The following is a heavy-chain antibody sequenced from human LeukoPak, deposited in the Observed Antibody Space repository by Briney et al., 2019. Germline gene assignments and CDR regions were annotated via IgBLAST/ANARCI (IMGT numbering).Heavy chain of an antibody. CDR3: VKSGGLRAFSEWSESGY. J-gene: IGHJ4*02. Sequence: PGGSLRLSCAASGFTFSSYAMAWARQAPWKGLEWVSIISVSGVDTYYADSVKGRFTISRDNSRNTLSLQMSSLRADDTAIYYCVKSGGLRAFSEWSESGYWGQGTLVTVSS. CDR2: ISVSGVDT. V-gene: IGHV3-23*01. D-gene: IGHD2-8*01. CDR1: GFTFSSYA.